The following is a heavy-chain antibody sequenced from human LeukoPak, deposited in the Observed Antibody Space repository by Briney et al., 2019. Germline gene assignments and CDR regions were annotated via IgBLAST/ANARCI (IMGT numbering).Heavy chain of an antibody. CDR2: INHSGTT. CDR1: GGSSSGYF. CDR3: AGVYCSTASCPVDAFDI. D-gene: IGHD2-2*01. V-gene: IGHV4-34*01. J-gene: IGHJ3*02. Sequence: SETLSLSCTVYGGSSSGYFWSWIRQPPGKGLEWIGEINHSGTTKYNPSLKSRVTISVDTSKNQFSLKLSSLTAADTAIYYCAGVYCSTASCPVDAFDIWGQGTMVTVSS.